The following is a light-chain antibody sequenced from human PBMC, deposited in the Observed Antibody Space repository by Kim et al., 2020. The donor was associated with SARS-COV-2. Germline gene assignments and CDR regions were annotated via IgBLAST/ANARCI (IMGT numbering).Light chain of an antibody. CDR2: GAS. J-gene: IGKJ2*01. Sequence: DIQMTQSPSSLSASVGDRVTITCRASHSISGNLIWYQQKPGKAPHLLIYGASSLQSGVPSGFIGSGSETDFTLTISSLQPEDFATYYCQQCYSTPYTFGEGTKLEI. CDR1: HSISGN. CDR3: QQCYSTPYT. V-gene: IGKV1-39*01.